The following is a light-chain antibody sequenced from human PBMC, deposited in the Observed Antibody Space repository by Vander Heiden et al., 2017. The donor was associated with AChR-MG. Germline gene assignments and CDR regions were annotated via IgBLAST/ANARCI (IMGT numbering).Light chain of an antibody. CDR3: QQYDNLPYT. V-gene: IGKV1-33*01. Sequence: DIQMPQSPSSLSASVGDKVTITCQASQGMSIHLNWYQQKPGKAPKLLIYDVSNLETGVPSRFNGSGSETDFSFTISRLQPEDVATYYCQQYDNLPYTFGQGTKVEIK. CDR2: DVS. J-gene: IGKJ2*01. CDR1: QGMSIH.